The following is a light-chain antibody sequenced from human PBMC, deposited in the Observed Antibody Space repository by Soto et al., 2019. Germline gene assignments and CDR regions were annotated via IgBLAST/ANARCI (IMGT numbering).Light chain of an antibody. CDR3: CSYAGRSTVI. Sequence: QSVLTQPASVSGSPGQSITISCIGTSSDVGSYKLVSWYQQHPGKAPKLLIYEVTERPSGVSDRFSGSKSGNTASLTISGLQTGDEADYHCCSYAGRSTVIFGGGTKLTVL. CDR1: SSDVGSYKL. CDR2: EVT. V-gene: IGLV2-23*02. J-gene: IGLJ2*01.